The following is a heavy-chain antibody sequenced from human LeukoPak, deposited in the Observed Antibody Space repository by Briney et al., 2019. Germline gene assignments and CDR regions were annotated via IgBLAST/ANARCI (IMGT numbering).Heavy chain of an antibody. J-gene: IGHJ4*02. CDR1: VSISSIRS. Sequence: HPGGSLRLSCAASVSISSIRSIGCVRQAPGKALEWVSSVSSSGDATIYAASVKGRFTITRDNNNKTPYLQNMSLRVDDKAVLYCVKSKDVGGTRRPLFDYRGQGTLVTVSS. CDR3: VKSKDVGGTRRPLFDY. D-gene: IGHD1-26*01. CDR2: VSSSGDAT. V-gene: IGHV3-23*01.